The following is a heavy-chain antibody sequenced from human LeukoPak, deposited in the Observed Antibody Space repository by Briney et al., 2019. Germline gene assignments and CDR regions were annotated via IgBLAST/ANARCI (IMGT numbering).Heavy chain of an antibody. CDR2: SRNKAKSYTT. CDR3: VRVGSVAGSDYLDY. Sequence: GGSLSLSCAASGFTFSDHFLDWVRQAPGKGLDWVGRSRNKAKSYTTEYAASVKGRFTISRDDSKNSLYLQMNSLKTEDTAVYYCVRVGSVAGSDYLDYWGQGTLVTVSS. D-gene: IGHD6-19*01. V-gene: IGHV3-72*01. J-gene: IGHJ4*02. CDR1: GFTFSDHF.